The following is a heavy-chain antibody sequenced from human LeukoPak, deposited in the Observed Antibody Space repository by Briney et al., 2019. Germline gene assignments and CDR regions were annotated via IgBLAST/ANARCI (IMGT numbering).Heavy chain of an antibody. CDR2: IYYSGST. Sequence: SETLSLTCTVSGASINSYYWSWIRQPPGKGLEWIGYIYYSGSTNYNPSLKSRVTISVDTSKNQFSLKLSSVTAADTAVYYCARDVVAAPGTWDYWGQGTLVTVSS. V-gene: IGHV4-59*01. D-gene: IGHD6-13*01. CDR3: ARDVVAAPGTWDY. CDR1: GASINSYY. J-gene: IGHJ4*02.